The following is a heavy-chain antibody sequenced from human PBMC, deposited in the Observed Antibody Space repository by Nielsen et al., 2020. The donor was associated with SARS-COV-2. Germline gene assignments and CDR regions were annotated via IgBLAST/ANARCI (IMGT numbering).Heavy chain of an antibody. V-gene: IGHV3-21*01. CDR1: GFTFSSYS. CDR2: ISSSSSYI. CDR3: ARALTNSRGSGSYYFAQSYYYYYYGMDV. D-gene: IGHD3-10*01. Sequence: GESLKISCAASGFTFSSYSMNWVRQAPGKGLEWVSSISSSSSYIYYADSVKGRFTISRDNAKNSLYLQMNSLRAEDTAVYYCARALTNSRGSGSYYFAQSYYYYYYGMDVWGQGTTVTVSS. J-gene: IGHJ6*02.